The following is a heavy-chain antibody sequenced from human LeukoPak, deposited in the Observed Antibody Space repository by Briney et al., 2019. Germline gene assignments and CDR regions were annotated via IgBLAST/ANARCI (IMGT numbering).Heavy chain of an antibody. V-gene: IGHV1-2*06. J-gene: IGHJ5*02. Sequence: GASVKVSCKASGYTFTGYYMHWVRQAPGQGLEWMGRINPNSGGTNYAQKFQGRVTMTRDTSISTAYMELSRLRSDDTAVYYCASSYSGQPPHNWFDPWGQGTLVTVSS. CDR1: GYTFTGYY. D-gene: IGHD6-13*01. CDR2: INPNSGGT. CDR3: ASSYSGQPPHNWFDP.